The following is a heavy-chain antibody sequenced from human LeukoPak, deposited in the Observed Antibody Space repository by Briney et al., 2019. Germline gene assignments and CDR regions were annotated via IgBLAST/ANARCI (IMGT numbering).Heavy chain of an antibody. CDR3: ARSDWFDP. CDR2: INGDVTTT. Sequence: PGGSLRLSCAASGFTFSNYWMNWVRQAPGKGLVWVSRINGDVTTTTYADSVKGRFTISRDNAKNTLYLQMNSLRAEDTAIYYCARSDWFDPWGQGTLVTVSS. CDR1: GFTFSNYW. J-gene: IGHJ5*02. V-gene: IGHV3-74*01.